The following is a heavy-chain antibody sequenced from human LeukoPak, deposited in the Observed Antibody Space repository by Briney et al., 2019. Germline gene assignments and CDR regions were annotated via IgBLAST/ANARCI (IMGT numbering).Heavy chain of an antibody. J-gene: IGHJ3*02. D-gene: IGHD6-19*01. CDR1: GGSMSSSSHY. Sequence: SETLSLTCTVSGGSMSSSSHYWGWIRQPPGKGLEWIASIYYIGTTSYNPSLKSRVTISVDTSKKQFSLKLDSVTAADTAAYYCARHRRYSSGWYGAFDIWGQGTMVTAAS. CDR3: ARHRRYSSGWYGAFDI. CDR2: IYYIGTT. V-gene: IGHV4-39*01.